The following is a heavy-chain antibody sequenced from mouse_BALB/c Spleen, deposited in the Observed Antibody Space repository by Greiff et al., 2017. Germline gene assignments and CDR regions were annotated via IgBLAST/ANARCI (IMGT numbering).Heavy chain of an antibody. CDR2: FYPGSGSI. CDR3: ARHEDDGNYVPWFAY. V-gene: IGHV1-62-2*01. CDR1: GYTFTEYI. Sequence: QVQLQQSGAELARPGASVKMSCKASGYTFTEYIIHWVKQRSGQGLEWIGWFYPGSGSIKYNEKFKDKATLTADKSSSTVYMELSRLTSEDSAVYFCARHEDDGNYVPWFAYWGQGTLVTVSA. D-gene: IGHD2-1*01. J-gene: IGHJ3*01.